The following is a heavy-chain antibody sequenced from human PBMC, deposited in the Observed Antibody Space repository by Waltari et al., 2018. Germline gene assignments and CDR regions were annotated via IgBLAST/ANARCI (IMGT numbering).Heavy chain of an antibody. J-gene: IGHJ4*02. Sequence: EVQLVESGGGLVQPGGSLSLFLAASGFTFRNYEMNWVRQAPGKGLEWVAYISSGASIIYYADSVKGRFTISRDNAKNSVYLQMSSLRAEDTAIYYCARGEGGANEYWDQGTLVTVSA. CDR2: ISSGASII. CDR3: ARGEGGANEY. D-gene: IGHD1-26*01. V-gene: IGHV3-48*03. CDR1: GFTFRNYE.